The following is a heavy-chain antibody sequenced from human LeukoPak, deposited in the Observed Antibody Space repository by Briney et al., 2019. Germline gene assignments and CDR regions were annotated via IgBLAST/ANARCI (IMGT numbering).Heavy chain of an antibody. CDR3: ARRPPRTGYCSSTSCDRRWFDP. CDR2: MNPNSGNT. Sequence: ASVKVSCKASGYTFTSYGISWVRQAPGQGLEWMGWMNPNSGNTGYAQKFQGRVTMTRNTSISTAYMELSSLRSEDTAVYYCARRPPRTGYCSSTSCDRRWFDPWGQGTLVTVSS. J-gene: IGHJ5*02. V-gene: IGHV1-8*02. D-gene: IGHD2-2*01. CDR1: GYTFTSYG.